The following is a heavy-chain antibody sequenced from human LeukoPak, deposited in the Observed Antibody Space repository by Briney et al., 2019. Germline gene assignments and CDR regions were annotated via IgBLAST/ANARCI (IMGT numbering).Heavy chain of an antibody. Sequence: PSETLFLTCTVSGGSISSGSYYWSWIRQPAGKGPEWIGRIYTSGSTNYNPSLKSRVTISVDTSQNQFSLKLTSVTAADTAVYYCARVTIFGVVFDPWGQGTLVTVSS. CDR2: IYTSGST. V-gene: IGHV4-61*02. J-gene: IGHJ5*02. D-gene: IGHD3-3*01. CDR3: ARVTIFGVVFDP. CDR1: GGSISSGSYY.